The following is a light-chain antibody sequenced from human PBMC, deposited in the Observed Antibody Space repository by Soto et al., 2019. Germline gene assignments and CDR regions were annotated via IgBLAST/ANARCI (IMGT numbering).Light chain of an antibody. CDR1: SSDVGGFNY. V-gene: IGLV2-14*01. J-gene: IGLJ1*01. Sequence: QSVLTQPASVSGSPGQSITISCTGTSSDVGGFNYVSWYQQHPGKAPKLLIFDVYSRPSGISNRFSGSKSGNTASLTISGLQAEDEADYYLSSYTTSSSYVFGAGTKVTVL. CDR3: SSYTTSSSYV. CDR2: DVY.